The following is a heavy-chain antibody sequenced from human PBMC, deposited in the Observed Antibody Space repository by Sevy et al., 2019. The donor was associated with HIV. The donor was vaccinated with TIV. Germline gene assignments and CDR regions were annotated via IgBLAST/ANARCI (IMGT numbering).Heavy chain of an antibody. CDR3: ARAEETGRYYYDSSGYYQYYFDY. CDR1: GYTFTGYY. D-gene: IGHD3-22*01. Sequence: ASVKVSCKASGYTFTGYYMHWVRQAPGQGLEWMGWINPNSGGTNYAQKFQGRVTMTRDTSISTAYMGLSRLRSDDTAVYYCARAEETGRYYYDSSGYYQYYFDYWGQGTLVTVS. J-gene: IGHJ4*02. CDR2: INPNSGGT. V-gene: IGHV1-2*02.